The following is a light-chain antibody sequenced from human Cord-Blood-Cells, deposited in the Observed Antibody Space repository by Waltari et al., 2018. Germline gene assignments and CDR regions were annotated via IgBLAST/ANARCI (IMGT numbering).Light chain of an antibody. J-gene: IGLJ3*02. CDR2: DVS. CDR3: SSYTSSSTWV. Sequence: QSALTQPDSVSGSPGQSITISCTGTSSDVGGYNYVSWSQQHPGKAPKLMIYDVSKRPSGVSNRFSGSKSGNTASLTISGLQAEDEADYYCSSYTSSSTWVFGGGTKLTVL. CDR1: SSDVGGYNY. V-gene: IGLV2-14*01.